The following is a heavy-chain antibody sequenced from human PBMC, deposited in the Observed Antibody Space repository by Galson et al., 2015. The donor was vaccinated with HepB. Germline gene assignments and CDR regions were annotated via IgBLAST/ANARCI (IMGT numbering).Heavy chain of an antibody. CDR3: AKVRGTIYYYGMDV. Sequence: CAISGDSVSSNSAAWNWIRQSPSRGLEWLGRTYYRAKWYSDYAVSVRSRITINPDTSKNQFSLQLSSVTPEDTAIYYCAKVRGTIYYYGMDVWGQGTTVTVSS. CDR2: TYYRAKWYS. CDR1: GDSVSSNSAA. V-gene: IGHV6-1*01. J-gene: IGHJ6*02. D-gene: IGHD2-2*01.